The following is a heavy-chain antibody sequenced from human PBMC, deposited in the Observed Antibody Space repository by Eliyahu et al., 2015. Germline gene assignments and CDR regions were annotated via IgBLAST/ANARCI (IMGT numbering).Heavy chain of an antibody. Sequence: QVHLQEAGPGLVSPSGTLSLTCAVSGGSINDTNWWTWVRQSPGKGLEWIGEIYQSGGTNYNPSLKRRLSMSVDRSRNQFSLRLTSVTAADTAFYFCARGPGSYDFWSGYFTRDNAFDIWGRGTLVTVSS. CDR3: ARGPGSYDFWSGYFTRDNAFDI. CDR2: IYQSGGT. CDR1: GGSINDTNW. D-gene: IGHD3-3*01. J-gene: IGHJ3*02. V-gene: IGHV4-4*02.